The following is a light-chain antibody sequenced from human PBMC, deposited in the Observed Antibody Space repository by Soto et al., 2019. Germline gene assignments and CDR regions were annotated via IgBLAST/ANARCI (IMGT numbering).Light chain of an antibody. J-gene: IGKJ1*01. Sequence: EMVLTQSPGTLSLSPGERATLSCRASQSVSSSYLAWHQQKPGQAPRLLIYGASSRATGIPDRFSGSGSGTDFTLTISRLEPEDFAVYYFQQYGSSPKSFGQGTKVEIK. CDR1: QSVSSSY. CDR2: GAS. V-gene: IGKV3-20*01. CDR3: QQYGSSPKS.